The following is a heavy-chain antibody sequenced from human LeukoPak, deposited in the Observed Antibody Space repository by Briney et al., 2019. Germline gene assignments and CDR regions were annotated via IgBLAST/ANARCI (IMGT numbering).Heavy chain of an antibody. V-gene: IGHV3-7*01. CDR1: GFIFSDFW. CDR3: ARDVDRRDDP. J-gene: IGHJ5*02. D-gene: IGHD3-9*01. CDR2: MNQDGNEK. Sequence: GGSLRLSCAASGFIFSDFWMTWVRQAPGKGLEWVANMNQDGNEKRYVDSVKGRFTISRDNGKNLLFLQMNNMRVEDTGVYYCARDVDRRDDPWGQGILVTVSS.